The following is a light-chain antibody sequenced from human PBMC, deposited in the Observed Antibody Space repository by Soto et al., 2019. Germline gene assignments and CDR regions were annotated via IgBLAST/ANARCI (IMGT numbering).Light chain of an antibody. CDR3: SSYTSSSTRV. CDR2: EVN. CDR1: SSDVGAYKY. V-gene: IGLV2-14*01. Sequence: QSVLTQPASVSGSPGQSITVSCTGTSSDVGAYKYVSWYQQHPGKAPKLMIYEVNNRPSGVSNRFSGSKSGNTASLTISGLQAEDEADYYCSSYTSSSTRVFGGGTKLTVL. J-gene: IGLJ3*02.